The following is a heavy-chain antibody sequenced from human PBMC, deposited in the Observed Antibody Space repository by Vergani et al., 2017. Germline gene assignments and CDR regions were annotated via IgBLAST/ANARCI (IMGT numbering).Heavy chain of an antibody. D-gene: IGHD2-2*01. CDR3: ARGWLPAAQRGFQH. V-gene: IGHV4-61*01. CDR1: GSSVSSGSYY. CDR2: IYYSGST. Sequence: QVQLQESGPGLVKPSETLSLTCTVSGSSVSSGSYYWSWIRQPPGKGLEWIGYIYYSGSTNYNPSLKSRVTISVDTSKNQFSLKLSSVTAADTAVYYCARGWLPAAQRGFQHWGQGTLVTVSS. J-gene: IGHJ1*01.